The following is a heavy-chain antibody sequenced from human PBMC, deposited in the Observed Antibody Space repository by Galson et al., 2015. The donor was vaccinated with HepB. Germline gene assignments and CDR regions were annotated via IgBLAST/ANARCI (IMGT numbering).Heavy chain of an antibody. CDR3: ARDDGDRWYFDL. J-gene: IGHJ2*01. D-gene: IGHD7-27*01. Sequence: SLRLSCAASGFTFSSYGMHWVRQAPGKGLEWVAVIWYDGSNKYYADSVKGRFTISRDNSKNTLYLQMNSLRAEDTAVYYCARDDGDRWYFDLWGRGTLVTVSS. V-gene: IGHV3-33*08. CDR1: GFTFSSYG. CDR2: IWYDGSNK.